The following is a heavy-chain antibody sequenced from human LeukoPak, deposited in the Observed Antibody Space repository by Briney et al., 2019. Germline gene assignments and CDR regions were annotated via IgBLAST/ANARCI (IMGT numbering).Heavy chain of an antibody. CDR3: ARESYWKSSGYGVQH. Sequence: PSETLSLTCTVSGGSISSGDYYWSWIRQPPGKGLEWIGYIYYSGSTNYNPSLKSRVTISVDTSKNQFSLKLSSVTAADTAVYYCARESYWKSSGYGVQHWGQGTLVTVSS. D-gene: IGHD3-22*01. J-gene: IGHJ1*01. V-gene: IGHV4-61*08. CDR1: GGSISSGDYY. CDR2: IYYSGST.